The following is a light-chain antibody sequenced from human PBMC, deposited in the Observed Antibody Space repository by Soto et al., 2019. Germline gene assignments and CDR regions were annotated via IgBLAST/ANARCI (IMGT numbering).Light chain of an antibody. V-gene: IGKV1-39*01. J-gene: IGKJ1*01. CDR1: QSISSY. CDR2: AAS. Sequence: DIQMTQSPSSLSASVGDRVTITCRASQSISSYLNWYQQKPGKAPKLLIYAASSLPSGVPSRFSGSGSGTDFTLTISSLQPEDFATYYCQQSYSTKWTFGQGTKVEIK. CDR3: QQSYSTKWT.